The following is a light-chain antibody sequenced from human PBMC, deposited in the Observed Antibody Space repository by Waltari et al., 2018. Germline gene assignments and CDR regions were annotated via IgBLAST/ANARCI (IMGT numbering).Light chain of an antibody. CDR2: AAS. CDR1: QSISSY. Sequence: DIQMTQSPSSLSASVGDRVTITCRASQSISSYLNWYQQKPGKPPKLLIYAASSLQSGVPSRFSGSGSGTDFTLTISSLQPEDFATYYCQQSYSTLSITFGQGTRLEIK. V-gene: IGKV1-39*01. J-gene: IGKJ5*01. CDR3: QQSYSTLSIT.